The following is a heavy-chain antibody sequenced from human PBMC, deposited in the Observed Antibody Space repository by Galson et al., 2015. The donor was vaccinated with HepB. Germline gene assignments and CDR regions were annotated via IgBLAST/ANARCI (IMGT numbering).Heavy chain of an antibody. J-gene: IGHJ6*03. D-gene: IGHD3-3*01. Sequence: LSLTCTVSGGSISSGGYYWSWIRQHPGKGLEWIGYIYYSGSTYYNPSLKSRVTISVDTSKNQFSLKLSSVTAADTAVYYCARGGFFGVVTRYYMDVWGKGTTVTVSS. CDR3: ARGGFFGVVTRYYMDV. CDR2: IYYSGST. CDR1: GGSISSGGYY. V-gene: IGHV4-31*03.